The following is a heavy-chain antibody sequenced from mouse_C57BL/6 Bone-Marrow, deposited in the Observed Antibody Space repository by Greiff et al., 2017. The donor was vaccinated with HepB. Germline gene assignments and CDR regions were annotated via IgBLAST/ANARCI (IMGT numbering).Heavy chain of an antibody. D-gene: IGHD1-2*01. J-gene: IGHJ2*01. CDR1: GYTFTDYY. CDR2: INPYNGGT. Sequence: EVQLQQSGPVLVKPGASVKMSCKASGYTFTDYYMNWVKQSHGKSLEWIGVINPYNGGTSYNQKFKGKATLTVDKSSSTAYMELNSLTSEDSAVYYCATITTAYYFDYWGQGTTLTVSS. V-gene: IGHV1-19*01. CDR3: ATITTAYYFDY.